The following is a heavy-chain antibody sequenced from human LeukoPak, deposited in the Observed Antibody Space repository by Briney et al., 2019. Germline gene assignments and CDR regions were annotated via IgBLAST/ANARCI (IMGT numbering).Heavy chain of an antibody. V-gene: IGHV1-2*02. CDR1: GYTFTGYY. CDR3: ARVSGRSGPFDY. CDR2: IDPNGGGT. Sequence: ASVKVSCKASGYTFTGYYMHWVRQAPGQGLEWMGWIDPNGGGTHYALTLQGRVTMTRDTSTSTAYMELSSLRSDDTAVYFCARVSGRSGPFDYWGLGTLVTVSS. J-gene: IGHJ4*02.